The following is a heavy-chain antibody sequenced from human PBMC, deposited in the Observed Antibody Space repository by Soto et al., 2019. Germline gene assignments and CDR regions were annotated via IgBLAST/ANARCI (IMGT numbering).Heavy chain of an antibody. Sequence: SETLSLTCAVYGGSFSGYYWSWIRQPPGKGLEWIGEINHSGSTNYNPSLKSRVTISVDTSKNQFSLKLSSVTAADTAVYYCAREVRRGNFDYWGQGTLVTVSS. D-gene: IGHD2-15*01. J-gene: IGHJ4*02. V-gene: IGHV4-34*01. CDR1: GGSFSGYY. CDR2: INHSGST. CDR3: AREVRRGNFDY.